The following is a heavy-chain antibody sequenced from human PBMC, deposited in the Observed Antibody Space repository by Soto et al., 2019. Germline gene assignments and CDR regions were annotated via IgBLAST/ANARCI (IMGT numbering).Heavy chain of an antibody. CDR1: GGTFSTYT. V-gene: IGHV1-69*02. D-gene: IGHD6-13*01. Sequence: QVQLVQSGAEVKKPGSSVKVSCKASGGTFSTYTIIWVRQAPGQGLEWMGRILPMLDITNSAQRFQGRVTITADKSMSTAYLELSSLRSEDTAVYYCTLGSWSAETFDIWGRGTMVTVSS. J-gene: IGHJ3*02. CDR3: TLGSWSAETFDI. CDR2: ILPMLDIT.